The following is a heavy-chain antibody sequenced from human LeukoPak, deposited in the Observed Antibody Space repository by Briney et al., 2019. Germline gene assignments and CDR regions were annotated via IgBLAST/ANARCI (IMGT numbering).Heavy chain of an antibody. D-gene: IGHD5-18*01. Sequence: GGSLRLSCAASGFTFSNYAMVWVRQAPGKGLEWVSSITGSGGSTYYADSVKGRFTISRDNSKNTLYLQMNSLRAEDTAVYYCAKLQPWSDCWGQGTLVTVSS. CDR1: GFTFSNYA. CDR3: AKLQPWSDC. CDR2: ITGSGGST. V-gene: IGHV3-23*01. J-gene: IGHJ4*02.